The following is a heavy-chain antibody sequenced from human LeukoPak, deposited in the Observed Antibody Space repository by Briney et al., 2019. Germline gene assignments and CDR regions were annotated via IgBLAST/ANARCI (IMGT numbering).Heavy chain of an antibody. V-gene: IGHV1-69*04. Sequence: IIPILGISNYAQNFHARVTIPADKSTSTAYMELRSLRSDDTAVYYCARDVYTAMVHSDIWGQGTMVTVSS. CDR3: ARDVYTAMVHSDI. D-gene: IGHD5-18*01. J-gene: IGHJ3*02. CDR2: IIPILGIS.